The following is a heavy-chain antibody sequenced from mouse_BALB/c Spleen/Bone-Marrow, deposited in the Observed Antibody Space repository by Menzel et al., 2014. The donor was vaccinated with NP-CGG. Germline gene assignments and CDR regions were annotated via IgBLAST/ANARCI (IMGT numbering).Heavy chain of an antibody. Sequence: QVQLQQSGPELVRPGVSVKISCKGSGYTFTDYAMHWVKQSHAKSLEWIGVISTYSGYTNYNQKFKGKATMTVDKSSSTAYMELARLTSEDSAIYYCARWYYFDYWGQGTTLTVSS. CDR2: ISTYSGYT. CDR3: ARWYYFDY. V-gene: IGHV1-67*01. CDR1: GYTFTDYA. J-gene: IGHJ2*01.